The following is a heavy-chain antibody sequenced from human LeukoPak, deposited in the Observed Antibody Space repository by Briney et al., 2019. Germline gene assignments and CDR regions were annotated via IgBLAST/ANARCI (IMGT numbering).Heavy chain of an antibody. J-gene: IGHJ5*02. CDR1: GFTFDDYG. D-gene: IGHD3-22*01. V-gene: IGHV3-20*01. CDR3: ARELVDYYDSSGYINWFDP. CDR2: INWNGGST. Sequence: RTGGSLRLSCAASGFTFDDYGMSWVRQAPGKGLEWVSGINWNGGSTGYADSVKGRFTISRDNAKNSLYLQMNSLRAEDTALYHCARELVDYYDSSGYINWFDPWGQGTLVTVSS.